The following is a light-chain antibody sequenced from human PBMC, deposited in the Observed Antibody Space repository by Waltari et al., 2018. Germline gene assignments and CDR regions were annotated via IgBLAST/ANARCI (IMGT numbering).Light chain of an antibody. Sequence: QSALTQPASVSGSPGQSITISCTGTSSDVGGYNYVSWYQQHPGKAPKLLIYDVTDRPSGVSSRFSGSKSRNTASLTISGLQAEDEADYYCSSYTSSSSFSISSSVLFGGGTKVTVL. V-gene: IGLV2-14*03. CDR3: SSYTSSSSFSISSSVL. J-gene: IGLJ2*01. CDR2: DVT. CDR1: SSDVGGYNY.